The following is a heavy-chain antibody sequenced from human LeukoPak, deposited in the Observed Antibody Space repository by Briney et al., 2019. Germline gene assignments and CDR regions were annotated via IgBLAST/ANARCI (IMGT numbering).Heavy chain of an antibody. CDR1: GGSISSTY. CDR3: ARDGEGIAVAGTDWFDP. Sequence: PSETLSLTFSVPGGSISSTYCGWIRQPAGKGLEWIGRIYTSGSTNYNPSLKSRVTMSVDTAKNQFSLKLSSVTAADTAVYYCARDGEGIAVAGTDWFDPWGQGTLVTVSS. CDR2: IYTSGST. J-gene: IGHJ5*02. D-gene: IGHD6-19*01. V-gene: IGHV4-4*07.